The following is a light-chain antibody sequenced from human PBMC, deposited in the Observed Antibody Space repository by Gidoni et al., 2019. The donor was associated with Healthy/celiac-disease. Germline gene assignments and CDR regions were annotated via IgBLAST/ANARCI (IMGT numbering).Light chain of an antibody. CDR3: QKYNSASALT. V-gene: IGKV1-27*01. CDR1: QGISNY. J-gene: IGKJ4*01. Sequence: DIQMTQSTSSLSASVGDRVTITCRASQGISNYLACYQQKPGKVPKLLIYAASTLQSGVPSRFSGSGSGTDFTLTISSLQPEDVATYYCQKYNSASALTFXGXTKVEIK. CDR2: AAS.